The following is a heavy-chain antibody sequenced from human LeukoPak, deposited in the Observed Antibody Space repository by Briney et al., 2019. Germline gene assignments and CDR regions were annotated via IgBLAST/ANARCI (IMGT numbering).Heavy chain of an antibody. CDR1: GGSISSSSYY. D-gene: IGHD3-22*01. J-gene: IGHJ3*02. Sequence: SETLSLTCTVSGGSISSSSYYWGWIRQPPGKGLEWIGSIYYSGSTYYNPSLKSRVTISVDTSKNQFSLKLSSVTAADTAVYYCASELYYYDSSGYYARPTSAFDIWGQGTMVTVSS. CDR3: ASELYYYDSSGYYARPTSAFDI. CDR2: IYYSGST. V-gene: IGHV4-39*07.